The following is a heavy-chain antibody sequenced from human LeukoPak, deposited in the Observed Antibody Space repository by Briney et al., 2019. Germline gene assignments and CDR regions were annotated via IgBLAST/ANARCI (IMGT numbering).Heavy chain of an antibody. J-gene: IGHJ4*02. Sequence: GGSLRLSCAASGFTFSSYGMHWVRQAPGKGLEWVAVISYDGSNKYYADSVKGRFTISRDNSKNTLYLQMNSLRAEDTAVYYCAKDIAAAGTWDYWGQGTLVTVSS. V-gene: IGHV3-30*18. CDR3: AKDIAAAGTWDY. D-gene: IGHD6-13*01. CDR1: GFTFSSYG. CDR2: ISYDGSNK.